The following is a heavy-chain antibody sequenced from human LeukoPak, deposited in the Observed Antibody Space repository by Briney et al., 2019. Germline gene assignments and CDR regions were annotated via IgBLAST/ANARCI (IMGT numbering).Heavy chain of an antibody. D-gene: IGHD5-12*01. V-gene: IGHV5-51*01. CDR2: IHPGDSDS. Sequence: GESLKISWKGSGYSFTSYWIGWVRQRPGKGLEWMGVIHPGDSDSRYSPSFQGQVTISADKSIRTAYLHWSSPKASDTARHYCAFLVDIVDTGGYYFDYWGQGTLVTAPS. CDR3: AFLVDIVDTGGYYFDY. J-gene: IGHJ4*02. CDR1: GYSFTSYW.